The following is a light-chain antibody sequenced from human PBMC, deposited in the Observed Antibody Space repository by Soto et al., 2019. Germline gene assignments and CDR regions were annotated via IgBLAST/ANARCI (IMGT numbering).Light chain of an antibody. CDR3: QQYNSFSLT. CDR2: DAS. CDR1: QSISSW. V-gene: IGKV1-5*01. Sequence: DIQMTQSPSTLSASVGDRVTITCRASQSISSWLAWYQQKPGKAPKLLIYDASSLESGVPSRFSGSGSGTEFTRTISSLQPDDLASYHCQQYNSFSLTFGGGTKVEIK. J-gene: IGKJ4*01.